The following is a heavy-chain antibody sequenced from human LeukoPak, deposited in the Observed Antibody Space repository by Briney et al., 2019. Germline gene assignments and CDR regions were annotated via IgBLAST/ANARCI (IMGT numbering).Heavy chain of an antibody. Sequence: GGSLRLSCAASGFTFSSYSMNWVRQAPGKGLEWVSSISSSSSNIYYADSVKGRFTISRDNAKNSLYLQMNSLRAEDTAVYYCARDKIVGATYFDYWGQGTLVTVSS. D-gene: IGHD1-26*01. CDR2: ISSSSSNI. CDR1: GFTFSSYS. V-gene: IGHV3-21*01. CDR3: ARDKIVGATYFDY. J-gene: IGHJ4*02.